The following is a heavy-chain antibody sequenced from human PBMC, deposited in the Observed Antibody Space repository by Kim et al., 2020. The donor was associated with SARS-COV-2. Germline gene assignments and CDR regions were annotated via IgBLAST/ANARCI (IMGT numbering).Heavy chain of an antibody. D-gene: IGHD3-22*01. Sequence: GGSLRLSCAASGFTFSSYAMSWVRQAPGKGLEWVSAISGSGGSTYYADSVKGRFTISRDNSKNTLYLQMNSLRAEDTAVYYCADARIHYDSSGYYRNPQHYWGQGTLVTVSS. CDR3: ADARIHYDSSGYYRNPQHY. CDR1: GFTFSSYA. V-gene: IGHV3-23*01. J-gene: IGHJ4*02. CDR2: ISGSGGST.